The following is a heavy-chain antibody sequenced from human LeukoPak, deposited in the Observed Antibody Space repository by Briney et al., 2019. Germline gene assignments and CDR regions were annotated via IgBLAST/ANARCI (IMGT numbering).Heavy chain of an antibody. D-gene: IGHD3/OR15-3a*01. Sequence: SVKVSCKASGGTFSSYAISWVRQTPGQGLEWMGGIIPIFGTANYAQKFQGRVTITTDESTSTAYMELSSLRSEDTAVYYCASRGLEENWFDPWGQATLVTVSS. J-gene: IGHJ5*02. CDR3: ASRGLEENWFDP. CDR1: GGTFSSYA. V-gene: IGHV1-69*05. CDR2: IIPIFGTA.